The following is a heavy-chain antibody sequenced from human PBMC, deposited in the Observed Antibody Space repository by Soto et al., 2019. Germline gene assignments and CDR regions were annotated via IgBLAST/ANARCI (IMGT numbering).Heavy chain of an antibody. Sequence: EVQLLESGGGLVQPGGSLRLSCAASGFTFSSYAMRWVRQAPVKGLEWVSAISGSGDSTYYADSVKGRFTISRDNSKNALYLQMNSLSAEDTAVYCCARPGSGSYYDSWGQGTLVTVSS. J-gene: IGHJ4*02. V-gene: IGHV3-23*01. CDR2: ISGSGDST. D-gene: IGHD1-26*01. CDR1: GFTFSSYA. CDR3: ARPGSGSYYDS.